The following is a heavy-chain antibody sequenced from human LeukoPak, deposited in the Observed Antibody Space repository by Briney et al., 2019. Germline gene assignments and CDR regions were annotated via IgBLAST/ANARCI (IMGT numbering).Heavy chain of an antibody. D-gene: IGHD1-26*01. CDR3: ARDDGSYYV. Sequence: GGSLRLSRAASGFTFSSYWMHWVRQAPGKGLVWVSHITTDGSSTTYADSVKGRFTISRDNAKNTLYLQMNSLRAEDTAVYYCARDDGSYYVWGQGALVTVSS. CDR1: GFTFSSYW. CDR2: ITTDGSST. J-gene: IGHJ4*02. V-gene: IGHV3-74*01.